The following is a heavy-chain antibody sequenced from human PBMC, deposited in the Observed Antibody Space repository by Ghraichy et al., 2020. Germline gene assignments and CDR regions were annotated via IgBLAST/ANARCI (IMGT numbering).Heavy chain of an antibody. V-gene: IGHV3-23*01. D-gene: IGHD3-10*01. J-gene: IGHJ3*02. CDR3: AKDAFGFSDAFDI. CDR1: GFTFNSFA. CDR2: ISAGGTST. Sequence: GGSLRLSCAASGFTFNSFAMVWVRQAPGKGLEWLSLISAGGTSTYYADSVKGRFTISRDNSKNTLHLKMSSLRAEDTALYYCAKDAFGFSDAFDIWGQGTLVPVSS.